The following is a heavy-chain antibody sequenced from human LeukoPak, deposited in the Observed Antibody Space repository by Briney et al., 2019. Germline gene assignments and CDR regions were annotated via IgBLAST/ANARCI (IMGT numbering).Heavy chain of an antibody. CDR1: GGSISSGGYY. Sequence: SQTLSLTRTVSGGSISSGGYYWSWLRQHPGTGLEWIGYIYYSGSTYYNPSLKSRVTISVDTSKNQFSLKLSSVTAADTAVHYCARVHGYVGNWGQGTLVTVSS. V-gene: IGHV4-31*03. CDR3: ARVHGYVGN. J-gene: IGHJ4*02. CDR2: IYYSGST. D-gene: IGHD7-27*01.